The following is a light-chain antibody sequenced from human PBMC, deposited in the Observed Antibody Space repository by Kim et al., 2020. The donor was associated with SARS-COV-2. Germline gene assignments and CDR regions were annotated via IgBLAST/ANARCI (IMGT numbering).Light chain of an antibody. Sequence: RVTISCTGGGSNIGVDYGVHWYQQFPGTAPRVLIYLDTNRPSGVPDRFSASKSGTSASLAITGLQAEDEADYYCQSYDNSLGGYVFGSGTEVTVL. V-gene: IGLV1-40*01. CDR3: QSYDNSLGGYV. CDR1: GSNIGVDYG. CDR2: LDT. J-gene: IGLJ1*01.